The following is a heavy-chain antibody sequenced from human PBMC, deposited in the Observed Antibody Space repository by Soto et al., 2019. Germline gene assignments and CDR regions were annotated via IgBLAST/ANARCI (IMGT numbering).Heavy chain of an antibody. D-gene: IGHD3-9*01. J-gene: IGHJ5*02. Sequence: GGSLRLSCAASGFTFSSYSMNWVRQAPGKGLEWVSSISSSSSYIYYADSVKGRFTISRDNAKNSLYLQMNSLRAEDTAVYYCARDRPYDILTGPHHNWFDPWGQGTLVTVSS. CDR2: ISSSSSYI. V-gene: IGHV3-21*01. CDR1: GFTFSSYS. CDR3: ARDRPYDILTGPHHNWFDP.